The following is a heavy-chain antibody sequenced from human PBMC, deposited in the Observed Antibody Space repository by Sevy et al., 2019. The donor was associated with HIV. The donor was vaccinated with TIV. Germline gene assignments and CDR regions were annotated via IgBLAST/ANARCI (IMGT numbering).Heavy chain of an antibody. V-gene: IGHV1-8*01. Sequence: ASVKVSCKASGYTFTSYDINWVRQATGHWLEWMGWMNPNSGNTGYAQKFQGRVTMTRNTSISTAYMELSSLRSEDTAVYYCARGRAYYGSGSYSPWGQGTLVTVSS. CDR1: GYTFTSYD. CDR2: MNPNSGNT. D-gene: IGHD3-10*01. CDR3: ARGRAYYGSGSYSP. J-gene: IGHJ5*02.